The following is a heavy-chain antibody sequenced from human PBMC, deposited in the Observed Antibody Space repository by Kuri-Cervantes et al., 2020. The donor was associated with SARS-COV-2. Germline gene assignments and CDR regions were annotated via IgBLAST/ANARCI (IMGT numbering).Heavy chain of an antibody. CDR3: ARGLMVYAYYFDY. J-gene: IGHJ4*02. V-gene: IGHV4-4*02. CDR1: GGSISSSNW. D-gene: IGHD2-8*01. Sequence: GSLRLSCAVSGGSISSSNWWSWVRQPPGKGLEWIGEIYHSGSTNYNPSLQSRVTISVDTSKSQFSLKLSSVTAADTAVYYCARGLMVYAYYFDYWGQGTLVTVSS. CDR2: IYHSGST.